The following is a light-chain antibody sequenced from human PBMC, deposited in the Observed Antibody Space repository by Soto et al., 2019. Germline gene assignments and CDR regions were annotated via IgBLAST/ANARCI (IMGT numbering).Light chain of an antibody. V-gene: IGLV2-23*01. Sequence: QSALTQPASVSGSPGQSITISCTGSSSDVGTYDLVSWYQHHPGAAPKLMIYEATRRPPGISNRFSGSKSGNTASLTISGLQAEDEADYYCCSFAGSNSWVFGGGTKLTVL. CDR3: CSFAGSNSWV. CDR1: SSDVGTYDL. CDR2: EAT. J-gene: IGLJ3*02.